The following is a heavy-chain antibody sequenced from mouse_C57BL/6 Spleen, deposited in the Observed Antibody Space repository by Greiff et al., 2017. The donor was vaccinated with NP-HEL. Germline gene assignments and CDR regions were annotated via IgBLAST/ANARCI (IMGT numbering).Heavy chain of an antibody. CDR2: IRSKSNNYAT. CDR1: GFSFNTYA. Sequence: EVQLVESGGGLVQPKGSLKLSCAASGFSFNTYAMNWVRQAPGKGLEWVARIRSKSNNYATYYADSVKDRFTISRDDSESMLYLQMNNLKTEDTAMYYCVRGYDYDLAWFAYWGQGTLVTVSA. CDR3: VRGYDYDLAWFAY. D-gene: IGHD2-4*01. V-gene: IGHV10-1*01. J-gene: IGHJ3*01.